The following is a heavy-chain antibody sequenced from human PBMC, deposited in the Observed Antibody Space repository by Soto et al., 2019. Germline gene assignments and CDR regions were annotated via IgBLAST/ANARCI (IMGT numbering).Heavy chain of an antibody. Sequence: QITLKESGPTLVKPTQILTLTCTFSGFSLSTRAVGVGWIRQPPGKALEWLALLYWNDDKRYSPSLKNRLTITKDTSKNHVVLTMTNMDPVDTATYYCAHRHELGSFDIWGQGTKVTVSS. J-gene: IGHJ3*02. CDR2: LYWNDDK. D-gene: IGHD1-26*01. V-gene: IGHV2-5*01. CDR3: AHRHELGSFDI. CDR1: GFSLSTRAVG.